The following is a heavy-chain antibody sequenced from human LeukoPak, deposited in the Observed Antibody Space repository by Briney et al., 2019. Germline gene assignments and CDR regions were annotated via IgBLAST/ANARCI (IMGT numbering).Heavy chain of an antibody. Sequence: SVKVSCKASGGTFSSYAISWVRQAPGQGLEWMGRIIPILGIANYAQKFQGRVTITADKSTSTAYMELSSLRSEDTAVYYCARSSFGYSSGWYNPWGQGTLVTVSS. CDR2: IIPILGIA. CDR3: ARSSFGYSSGWYNP. CDR1: GGTFSSYA. D-gene: IGHD6-19*01. J-gene: IGHJ5*02. V-gene: IGHV1-69*04.